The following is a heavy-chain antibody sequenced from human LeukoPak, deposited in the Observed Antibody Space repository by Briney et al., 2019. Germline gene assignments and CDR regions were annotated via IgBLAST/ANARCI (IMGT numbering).Heavy chain of an antibody. CDR1: GGSFSGYY. Sequence: SETLSLTCAVCGGSFSGYYWSWIRQPPGKGLEWIGEINHSGRSNSNPSLKSRVTMSVDTSKNQFSLKLTSVAAADTALYYCARGQSGYSGYDYWYFDFWGRGTLATVSS. CDR2: INHSGRS. V-gene: IGHV4-34*01. CDR3: ARGQSGYSGYDYWYFDF. J-gene: IGHJ2*01. D-gene: IGHD5-12*01.